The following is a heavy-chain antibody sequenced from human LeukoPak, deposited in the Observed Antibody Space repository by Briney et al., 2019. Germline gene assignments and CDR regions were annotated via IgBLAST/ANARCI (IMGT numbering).Heavy chain of an antibody. CDR1: GYTFTGYY. CDR3: TRSKHLSGSYDY. D-gene: IGHD3-10*01. J-gene: IGHJ4*02. CDR2: INPNSGGT. Sequence: ASVKVSCKASGYTFTGYYMHWVRQAPGQGLEWMGWINPNSGGTNYAQKFQGRVTMTRDTSRSTVYMELSSLRSEDTAMCYCTRSKHLSGSYDYWGQGTLVTVSS. V-gene: IGHV1-2*02.